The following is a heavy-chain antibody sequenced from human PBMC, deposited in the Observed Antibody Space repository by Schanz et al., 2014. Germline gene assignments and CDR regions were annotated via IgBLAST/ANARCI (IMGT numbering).Heavy chain of an antibody. J-gene: IGHJ4*02. V-gene: IGHV3-72*01. CDR3: AKELRPGTERPRGNFDY. CDR1: GFIFSSYA. CDR2: IKNTFNSYTT. Sequence: VQLVESGGGVVQPGNSLRLSCAASGFIFSSYAMHWVRQAPGRGLQWVARIKNTFNSYTTEYAASVKGRFSISRDDSKSSLYLQMNSLKTEDTAVYYCAKELRPGTERPRGNFDYWGQGTLVIVSS. D-gene: IGHD1-7*01.